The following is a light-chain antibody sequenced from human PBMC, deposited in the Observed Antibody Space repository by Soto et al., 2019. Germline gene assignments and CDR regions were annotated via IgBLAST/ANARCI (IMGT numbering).Light chain of an antibody. CDR3: SSYAGISTHV. CDR2: DVS. CDR1: SSDVGGYDY. Sequence: QSVLTQPRSVSGSPGQSVTISCTGTSSDVGGYDYVSWYQQHPGKAPQLMIYDVSERPSGVPDRFSGSKSGNTASLTISGLQAEDEAESYCSSYAGISTHVFVTVTMVAVL. V-gene: IGLV2-11*01. J-gene: IGLJ1*01.